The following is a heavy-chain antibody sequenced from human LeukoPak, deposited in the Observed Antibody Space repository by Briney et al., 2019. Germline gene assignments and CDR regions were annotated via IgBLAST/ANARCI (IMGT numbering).Heavy chain of an antibody. Sequence: GGSLRLSCAASGFTFSGSAMHWVRQASGKGLEWVGRIRSKANHYATAYAASVKGRFTVSRDDSKNTAYLQMNSLKTEDTAVYYCARDTPYLDYWGQGTLVTVSS. J-gene: IGHJ4*02. CDR1: GFTFSGSA. CDR2: IRSKANHYAT. V-gene: IGHV3-73*01. CDR3: ARDTPYLDY. D-gene: IGHD2-2*02.